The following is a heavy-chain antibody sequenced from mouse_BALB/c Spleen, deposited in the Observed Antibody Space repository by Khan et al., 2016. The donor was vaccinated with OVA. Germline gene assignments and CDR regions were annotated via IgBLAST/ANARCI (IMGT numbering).Heavy chain of an antibody. CDR3: ARSGYGSLAY. J-gene: IGHJ3*01. D-gene: IGHD1-1*01. CDR2: INPSSGYS. CDR1: GYMFSSYW. V-gene: IGHV1-7*01. Sequence: VKLLESGAELAKPGASVKMSCKASGYMFSSYWMNWVKQRPGQGLEWIGYINPSSGYSEYNQKFKDKATLTADKSSSTAYMQLSSLTSEDSAVYYCARSGYGSLAYWGQGTLVTVSA.